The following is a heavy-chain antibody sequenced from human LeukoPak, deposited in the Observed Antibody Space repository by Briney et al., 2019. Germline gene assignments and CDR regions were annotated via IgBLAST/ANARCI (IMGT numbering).Heavy chain of an antibody. CDR3: ARDLGYCTNGVCHTRFDY. CDR2: TRNKANNYAT. D-gene: IGHD2-8*01. V-gene: IGHV3-72*01. Sequence: GGSLRLSCAASGFTFSSYGMHWVRQAPGKGLEWVGQTRNKANNYATEYAASIKGRFIISRDDSRNSVYLQMNSLKTEDTAVYYCARDLGYCTNGVCHTRFDYWGQGTLVAVSS. J-gene: IGHJ4*02. CDR1: GFTFSSYG.